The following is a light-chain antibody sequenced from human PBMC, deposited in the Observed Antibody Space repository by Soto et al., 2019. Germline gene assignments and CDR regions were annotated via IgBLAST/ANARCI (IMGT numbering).Light chain of an antibody. CDR1: QTVSSW. CDR3: QQYKSNPLT. V-gene: IGKV1-5*03. CDR2: KAS. Sequence: DIQMTQSPSTLSASVGDRVTITCRASQTVSSWLAWYQQKPGKAPKLLIYKASTLQSGVPSRFSGSGSGTEFPLTISSLQPDDFAAYYCQQYKSNPLTFGGGTKVDIK. J-gene: IGKJ4*01.